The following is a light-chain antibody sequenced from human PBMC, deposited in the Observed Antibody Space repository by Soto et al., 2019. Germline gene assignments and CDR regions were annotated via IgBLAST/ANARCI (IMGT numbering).Light chain of an antibody. CDR1: SSDVGGYKF. J-gene: IGLJ2*01. V-gene: IGLV2-14*01. CDR3: GSYGSNRPVI. CDR2: DVS. Sequence: QSALTQPASVSGSPGQSITISCTGTSSDVGGYKFVSWFQQPPGKAPKLLIYDVSDRPSGVSDRFSGSKSGNTASLTISGLQADDEADYYGGSYGSNRPVIFGGGTKVTVL.